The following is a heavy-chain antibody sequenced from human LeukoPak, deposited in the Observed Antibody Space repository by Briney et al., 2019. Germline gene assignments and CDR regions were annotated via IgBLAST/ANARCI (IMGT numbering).Heavy chain of an antibody. CDR2: ISSSSSYI. CDR1: GFTFSSYS. V-gene: IGHV3-21*01. Sequence: GGSLRLSCAASGFTFSSYSMNWVRQAPGKGLEWVSSISSSSSYIYYADSVKGRSTISRDNAKNSLYLQMNSLRAEDTAVYYCARDRRPHDFWSGYYYYGMDVWGQGTTVTVSS. CDR3: ARDRRPHDFWSGYYYYGMDV. D-gene: IGHD3-3*01. J-gene: IGHJ6*02.